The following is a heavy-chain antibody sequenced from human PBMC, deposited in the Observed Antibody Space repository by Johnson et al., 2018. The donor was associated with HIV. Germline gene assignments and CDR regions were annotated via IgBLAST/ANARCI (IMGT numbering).Heavy chain of an antibody. Sequence: VQLVESGGGLVQPGGSLKLSCAASGFTFDDYAMHWVRQAPGKGLEWVSGISWNSGSIGYADSVKGRFTISRDNAKNTLFLQMNSLRAEDTAMYFCARGGPFHAFDIWGQGTMVTVSS. CDR3: ARGGPFHAFDI. V-gene: IGHV3-9*01. J-gene: IGHJ3*02. D-gene: IGHD3-3*02. CDR1: GFTFDDYA. CDR2: ISWNSGSI.